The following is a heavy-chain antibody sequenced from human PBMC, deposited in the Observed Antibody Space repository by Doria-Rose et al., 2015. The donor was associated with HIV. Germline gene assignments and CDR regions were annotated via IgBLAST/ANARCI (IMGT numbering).Heavy chain of an antibody. CDR2: IIPMFGTP. Sequence: GPGQGLEWMGWIIPMFGTPNYAQRFQGRVTITADESTTTAYMELSSLRYEDTAVYYCARAANYYDSSNYFLSYWGQGTLVTVSS. D-gene: IGHD3-22*01. CDR3: ARAANYYDSSNYFLSY. J-gene: IGHJ4*02. V-gene: IGHV1-69*01.